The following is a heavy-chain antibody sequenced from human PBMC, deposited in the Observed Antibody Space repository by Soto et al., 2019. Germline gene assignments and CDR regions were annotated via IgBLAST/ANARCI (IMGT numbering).Heavy chain of an antibody. CDR3: ARGGLGLHCTNGVCSHYYYGMDV. D-gene: IGHD2-8*01. Sequence: GASVKVSCKASGYTFTSYYMHWVRQAPGQGLEWMGIINPSGGSTSYAQKFQGRVTMTRGTSTSTVYMELSSLRSEDTAVYYCARGGLGLHCTNGVCSHYYYGMDVWGQGTTVTVSS. J-gene: IGHJ6*02. V-gene: IGHV1-46*01. CDR2: INPSGGST. CDR1: GYTFTSYY.